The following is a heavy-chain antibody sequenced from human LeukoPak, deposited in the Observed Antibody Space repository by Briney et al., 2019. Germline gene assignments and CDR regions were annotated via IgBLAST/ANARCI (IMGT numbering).Heavy chain of an antibody. D-gene: IGHD6-13*01. Sequence: PSETLSLTCTVSGGSISSYYWNWIRQPPGKGLEWIGSISYSGSTNYNPSLESRVTISVDTSKNRFSLRLSSVTAADTAVYYCARVTGYMVEDYFDYWGQGTLVTVSS. CDR3: ARVTGYMVEDYFDY. CDR2: ISYSGST. V-gene: IGHV4-59*01. J-gene: IGHJ4*02. CDR1: GGSISSYY.